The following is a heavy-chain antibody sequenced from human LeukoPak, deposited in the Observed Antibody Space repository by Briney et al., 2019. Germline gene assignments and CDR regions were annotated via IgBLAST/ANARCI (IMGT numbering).Heavy chain of an antibody. CDR1: GGSFGGYY. Sequence: SETLSLTCAVYGGSFGGYYWSWIRQPPGKGLEWIGEINHSGSTNYNPSLKSRVTISVDTSKNQFSLKLSSVTAADTAVYYCARTSRYYYYMDVWGKGTTVTVSS. J-gene: IGHJ6*03. D-gene: IGHD2-2*01. CDR2: INHSGST. CDR3: ARTSRYYYYMDV. V-gene: IGHV4-34*01.